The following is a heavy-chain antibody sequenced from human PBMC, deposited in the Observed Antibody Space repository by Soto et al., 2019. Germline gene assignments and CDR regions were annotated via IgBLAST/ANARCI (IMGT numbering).Heavy chain of an antibody. V-gene: IGHV1-46*01. CDR2: INPSGDST. CDR1: GYSFSSFY. D-gene: IGHD3-10*01. CDR3: ARDWEFGF. J-gene: IGHJ4*02. Sequence: ASVKVSCKASGYSFSSFYMHWVRQAPGQGLEWMGVINPSGDSTTYAQKFQGRVTMTKDTSTSTLYMELSSLTSEDTAVYFCARDWEFGFWGQGTRVTVSS.